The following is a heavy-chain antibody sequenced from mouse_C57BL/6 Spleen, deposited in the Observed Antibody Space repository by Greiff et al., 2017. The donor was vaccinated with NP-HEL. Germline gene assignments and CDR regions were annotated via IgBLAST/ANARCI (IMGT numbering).Heavy chain of an antibody. Sequence: QVQLQQPGAELVKSGASVKLSCKASGYTFTSYWMHWVKQRPGRGLEWIGRIDPNSGGTKYNEKFKSKATLTVDKPSSTAYMQLSSLTSEDSAVYYCARGRYDYDVFYYAMDYWGQGTSVTVSS. CDR1: GYTFTSYW. CDR2: IDPNSGGT. D-gene: IGHD2-4*01. V-gene: IGHV1-72*01. CDR3: ARGRYDYDVFYYAMDY. J-gene: IGHJ4*01.